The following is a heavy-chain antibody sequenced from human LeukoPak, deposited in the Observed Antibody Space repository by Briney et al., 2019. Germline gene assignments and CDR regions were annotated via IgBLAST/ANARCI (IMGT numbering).Heavy chain of an antibody. CDR1: GGSISSYY. J-gene: IGHJ4*02. D-gene: IGHD3-10*01. V-gene: IGHV4-59*12. CDR3: ARGRYYGFSGDY. CDR2: IYYGGST. Sequence: SETLSLTCTVSGGSISSYYWSWIRQPPGKGLEWIGYIYYGGSTSYNPSLKSRLTISVDTSKNQFSLRLSSVTAADTAVYYCARGRYYGFSGDYWGQGTLVTVSS.